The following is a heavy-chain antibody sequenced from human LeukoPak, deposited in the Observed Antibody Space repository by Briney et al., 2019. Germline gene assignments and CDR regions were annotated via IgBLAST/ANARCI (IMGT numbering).Heavy chain of an antibody. J-gene: IGHJ4*02. Sequence: GGSLRLSCAASGFTFSSYAMSWVRQAPGKGLEWVSAISGSGGSTYYADSVKGRFTISRDNSKNTLYLQMNSLGAEDTAVYYCAKDRRLRRGYFDYRGQGTLVTVSS. V-gene: IGHV3-23*01. CDR2: ISGSGGST. D-gene: IGHD4-17*01. CDR1: GFTFSSYA. CDR3: AKDRRLRRGYFDY.